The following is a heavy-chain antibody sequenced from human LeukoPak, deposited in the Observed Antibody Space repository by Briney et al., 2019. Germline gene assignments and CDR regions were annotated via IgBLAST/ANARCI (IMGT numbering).Heavy chain of an antibody. J-gene: IGHJ3*02. CDR1: GFTFSSHE. V-gene: IGHV3-48*03. CDR2: ISSSGNTI. Sequence: GGSLRLSCTASGFTFSSHEMNWVRQAPGKGLEWVLYISSSGNTIYYADSVKGRFTISRDNAKNSLYLQMNSLRAEDTAVYYCARESGTWGGHPLKAFDIWGQGTMVTVSS. CDR3: ARESGTWGGHPLKAFDI. D-gene: IGHD6-13*01.